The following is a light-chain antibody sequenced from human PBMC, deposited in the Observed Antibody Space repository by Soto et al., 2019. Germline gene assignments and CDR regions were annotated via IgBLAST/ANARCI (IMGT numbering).Light chain of an antibody. CDR2: GAS. V-gene: IGKV3-15*01. CDR3: QQYNNWPALT. CDR1: QSVSSN. Sequence: EIVMTQSPATLSVSPGERATLSCMASQSVSSNLAWYQQKPGQAPRLLIYGASTRATGIPARCSGSGSGTEFTLTISSLQSEDFAVYCCQQYNNWPALTFGPGTKGDIK. J-gene: IGKJ3*01.